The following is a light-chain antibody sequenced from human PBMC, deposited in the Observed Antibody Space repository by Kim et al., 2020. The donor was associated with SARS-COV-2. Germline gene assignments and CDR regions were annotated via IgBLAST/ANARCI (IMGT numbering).Light chain of an antibody. CDR1: SSDVGGYNY. J-gene: IGLJ1*01. Sequence: QSVLTQPPSASGSPGQSVTISCTGTSSDVGGYNYVSWYQQHPGKAPKLMIYDVSKRPSGVSNRFSGSKSGNTASLTISGLQAEDEADYYCSSYTSSSYDFGTGTKVTVL. CDR2: DVS. V-gene: IGLV2-14*01. CDR3: SSYTSSSYD.